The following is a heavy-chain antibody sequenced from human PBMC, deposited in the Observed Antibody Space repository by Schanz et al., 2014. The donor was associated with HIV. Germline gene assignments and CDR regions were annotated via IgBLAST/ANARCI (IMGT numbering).Heavy chain of an antibody. D-gene: IGHD3-3*02. Sequence: QVQLVQSGPEVKKPGASVRVSCETSGYTFSDYDINWVRQAPGQGLEWMGWISGYNGNTNYAQKLQGRVTIIADESTSTAYMELSSLRSADTAVYFCARAAFSSEYYYGMDVWGQGTTVTVSS. V-gene: IGHV1-18*01. CDR3: ARAAFSSEYYYGMDV. CDR1: GYTFSDYD. J-gene: IGHJ6*02. CDR2: ISGYNGNT.